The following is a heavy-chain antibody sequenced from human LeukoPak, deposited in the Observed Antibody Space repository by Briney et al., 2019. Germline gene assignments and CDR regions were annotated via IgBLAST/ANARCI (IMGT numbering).Heavy chain of an antibody. Sequence: GGTLRLSCAASGFTFSSYGMSWVRQAPGKGLEWVSAISGSGGSTYYADSVKGRFTISRDNSKNTLYLQMNSLRAEDTAVYYCARGKARREGYYFDYWGQGTLVTVSS. D-gene: IGHD6-13*01. J-gene: IGHJ4*02. V-gene: IGHV3-23*01. CDR1: GFTFSSYG. CDR2: ISGSGGST. CDR3: ARGKARREGYYFDY.